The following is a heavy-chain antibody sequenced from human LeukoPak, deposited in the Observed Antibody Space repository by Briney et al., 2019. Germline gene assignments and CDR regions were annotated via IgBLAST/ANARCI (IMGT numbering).Heavy chain of an antibody. CDR1: GYTFTSYG. Sequence: ASVKVSCKASGYTFTSYGISWVRQAPGQGLEWMGGIIPIFGTANYAQKFQGRVTITADKSTSTAYMELSSLRSEDTAVYYCARGYTYYYDSSGYYADRYWYFDLWGRGTLVTVSS. D-gene: IGHD3-22*01. CDR3: ARGYTYYYDSSGYYADRYWYFDL. CDR2: IIPIFGTA. J-gene: IGHJ2*01. V-gene: IGHV1-69*06.